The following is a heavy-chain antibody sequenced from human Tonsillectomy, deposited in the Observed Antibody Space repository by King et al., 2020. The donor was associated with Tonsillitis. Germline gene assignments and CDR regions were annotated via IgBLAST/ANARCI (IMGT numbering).Heavy chain of an antibody. J-gene: IGHJ6*03. V-gene: IGHV3-23*04. CDR1: GFTFSSYA. Sequence: VQLVESGGGLVQPGGSLRLSCAASGFTFSSYAMSWVRQAPGKGLEWVSAISGSGGSTYYADSVKGRFTISRDNSKNTLYLQLNSLRAGDTAVYYCAKDGCSSTSCYTYKYYYYYYMDVWGKGTTVTVSS. D-gene: IGHD2-2*02. CDR2: ISGSGGST. CDR3: AKDGCSSTSCYTYKYYYYYYMDV.